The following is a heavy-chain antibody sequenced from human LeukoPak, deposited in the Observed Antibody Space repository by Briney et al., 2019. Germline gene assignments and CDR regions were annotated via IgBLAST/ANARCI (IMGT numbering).Heavy chain of an antibody. D-gene: IGHD1-26*01. CDR3: ARVWELLGIDY. CDR1: GYTFTGYY. J-gene: IGHJ4*02. CDR2: INPNSGGT. Sequence: ASVKVSCKASGYTFTGYYMHWVRQAPGQGLEWMGRINPNSGGTNYAQKFQGRVTMTKDTSISTAYMELSRLRSDDTAAYYCARVWELLGIDYWGQGTLVTVSS. V-gene: IGHV1-2*06.